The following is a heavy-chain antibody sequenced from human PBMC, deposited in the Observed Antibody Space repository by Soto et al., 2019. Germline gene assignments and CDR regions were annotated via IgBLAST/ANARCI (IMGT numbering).Heavy chain of an antibody. Sequence: SETLSLTCTVSGGSISSSSYYWGWICQPPGKGLEWIGNIYYSGSTYYNPSLKSRVTISVDTSKNQFSLKLSSVTAADTAVYYCACIFSGGYGYGFYYYGMDVWGQGTTVTVSS. CDR3: ACIFSGGYGYGFYYYGMDV. CDR1: GGSISSSSYY. D-gene: IGHD5-18*01. V-gene: IGHV4-39*01. CDR2: IYYSGST. J-gene: IGHJ6*02.